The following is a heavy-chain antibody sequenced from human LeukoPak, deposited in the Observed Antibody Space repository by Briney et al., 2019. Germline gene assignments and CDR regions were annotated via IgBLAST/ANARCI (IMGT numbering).Heavy chain of an antibody. Sequence: GGSPRLSCAASGFTFSSYSMNWVRQAPGKGLEWVSSISSSSSYIYYADSVKGRFTISRDNAKNSLYLQMNSLRAEDTAVYYCARGFTCIGCYSGYYFDYWGQGTLVTVSS. D-gene: IGHD2-15*01. J-gene: IGHJ4*02. V-gene: IGHV3-21*01. CDR2: ISSSSSYI. CDR3: ARGFTCIGCYSGYYFDY. CDR1: GFTFSSYS.